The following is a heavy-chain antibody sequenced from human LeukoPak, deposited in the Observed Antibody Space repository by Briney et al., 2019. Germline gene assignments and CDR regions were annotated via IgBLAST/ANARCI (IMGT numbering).Heavy chain of an antibody. J-gene: IGHJ3*02. Sequence: SETLSLTCAVSGGSFSGYYWTWIRQPPGKGLEWIGEINHSGSANYNPSLMSRVTISLDTSKNHFSLNLSSVTAADTAVYYCARQPRSFTAIDAFDIWGQGTMVTVSS. V-gene: IGHV4-34*01. CDR2: INHSGSA. D-gene: IGHD3-16*02. CDR3: ARQPRSFTAIDAFDI. CDR1: GGSFSGYY.